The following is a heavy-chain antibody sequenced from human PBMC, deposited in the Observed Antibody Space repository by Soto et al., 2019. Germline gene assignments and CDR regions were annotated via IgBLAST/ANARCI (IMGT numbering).Heavy chain of an antibody. D-gene: IGHD1-26*01. J-gene: IGHJ6*02. Sequence: EVQLLESGGGLVQPGGSLRLSCAASGFTFSSYAMSWVRQAPGKGLEWVSAISGSGGSTYYADSVKGRFTISRDNSKNTLYLQMNSLRAEDTAVYYCAKRWELRGPLYYGLDVWGQGTTVTVSS. CDR2: ISGSGGST. V-gene: IGHV3-23*01. CDR3: AKRWELRGPLYYGLDV. CDR1: GFTFSSYA.